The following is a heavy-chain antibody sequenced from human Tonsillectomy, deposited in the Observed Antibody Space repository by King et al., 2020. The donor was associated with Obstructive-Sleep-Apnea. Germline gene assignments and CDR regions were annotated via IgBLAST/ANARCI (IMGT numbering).Heavy chain of an antibody. CDR1: GYSFTNYW. V-gene: IGHV5-10-1*03. CDR2: IDPTASYT. Sequence: VQLVESGAEVKKPGESLRISCKGSGYSFTNYWINWVRQMPGKGLEWMGRIDPTASYTNFSPSFQGHVTISADRSISTVYLQWSSLKASDSAMYYCANTDTYSSGQYYFDYWGQGTLVTVSS. D-gene: IGHD6-19*01. J-gene: IGHJ4*02. CDR3: ANTDTYSSGQYYFDY.